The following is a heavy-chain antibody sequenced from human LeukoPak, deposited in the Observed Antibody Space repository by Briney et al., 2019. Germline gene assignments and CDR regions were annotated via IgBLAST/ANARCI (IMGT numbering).Heavy chain of an antibody. J-gene: IGHJ5*02. CDR2: TVSRGTT. V-gene: IGHV3-23*01. Sequence: GGSLRLSCVASGFTFTSDAMNWVRQAPGKGLEWVSSTVSRGTTQYADSVKGRFTVSRDTSKNTLYLQMNSLRADDTAVYYCARCSTSAYTTGWCNWIDPWGQGTLVTVSS. CDR3: ARCSTSAYTTGWCNWIDP. D-gene: IGHD6-19*01. CDR1: GFTFTSDA.